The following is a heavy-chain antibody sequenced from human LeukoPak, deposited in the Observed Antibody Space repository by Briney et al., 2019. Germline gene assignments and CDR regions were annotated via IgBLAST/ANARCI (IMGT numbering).Heavy chain of an antibody. CDR2: IYYSGST. Sequence: SETLSLTCTVSGGSISSYYWSWIRQPPGKGLEWIGYIYYSGSTNYNPPLKSRVTISVDTSKNQLSLKLNSVTAADTAVYYCARADRYYYGMDVWGQGTTVTVSS. V-gene: IGHV4-59*08. CDR3: ARADRYYYGMDV. CDR1: GGSISSYY. J-gene: IGHJ6*02.